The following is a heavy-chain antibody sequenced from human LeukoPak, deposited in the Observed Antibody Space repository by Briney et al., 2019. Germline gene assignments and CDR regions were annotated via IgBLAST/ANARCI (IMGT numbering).Heavy chain of an antibody. CDR2: IYYSGST. J-gene: IGHJ4*02. D-gene: IGHD3-9*01. V-gene: IGHV4-31*03. CDR1: GGSISSGGYY. Sequence: SETLSLTCTVSGGSISSGGYYWSWIRQHPGKGLEWIGYIYYSGSTYYNPSLKSRVTISVDASKNQFSLKLSSVTAADTAVYYCARSVTGSYPYYFDYWGQGTLVTVSS. CDR3: ARSVTGSYPYYFDY.